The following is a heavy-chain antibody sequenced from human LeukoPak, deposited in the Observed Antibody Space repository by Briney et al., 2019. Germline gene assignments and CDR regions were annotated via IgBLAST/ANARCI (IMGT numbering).Heavy chain of an antibody. V-gene: IGHV3-7*03. Sequence: GGSLRLSCAASGLTFSSYWMSWVRQAPGKGLEWVANIKQDGREKDYVDSVKGRFTISRDTAKNSLYLQMNSLRAEDTALYYCARGRAAAGPRYFDYWGQGTLVTVSS. J-gene: IGHJ4*02. CDR1: GLTFSSYW. CDR3: ARGRAAAGPRYFDY. CDR2: IKQDGREK. D-gene: IGHD6-13*01.